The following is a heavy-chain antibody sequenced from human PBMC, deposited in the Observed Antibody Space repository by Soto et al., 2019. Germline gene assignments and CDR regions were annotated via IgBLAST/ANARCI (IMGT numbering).Heavy chain of an antibody. CDR2: ILSSGSSA. J-gene: IGHJ3*01. V-gene: IGHV3-23*05. CDR1: GFTFSSHA. Sequence: PGVSLRLSCAASGFTFSSHAMTWVRQAPGKGLEWVSTILSSGSSAYYAGSVKGRFTISRDNSKNTLSLHMNSLRAEDAAVYFCARVHGDYYHPFGPWGLGTMVTVSS. CDR3: ARVHGDYYHPFGP. D-gene: IGHD4-17*01.